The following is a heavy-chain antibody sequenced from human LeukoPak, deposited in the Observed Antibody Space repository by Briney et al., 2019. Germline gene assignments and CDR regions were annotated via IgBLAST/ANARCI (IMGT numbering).Heavy chain of an antibody. CDR3: ARNYYDRSGYYHP. CDR1: GGSISDNY. CDR2: MHTGGAT. Sequence: SETLSLTCTVSGGSISDNYWSWIRQPAGKGLEWLGRMHTGGATTYNPSLKSRLTMSVDPSKDQFSLTLSSVTAADAAIYYCARNYYDRSGYYHPWGQGTVVTVSS. V-gene: IGHV4-4*07. J-gene: IGHJ5*02. D-gene: IGHD3-22*01.